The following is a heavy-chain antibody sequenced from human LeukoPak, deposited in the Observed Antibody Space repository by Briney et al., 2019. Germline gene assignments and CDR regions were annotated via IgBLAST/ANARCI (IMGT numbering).Heavy chain of an antibody. V-gene: IGHV1-69*13. CDR2: IIPIFGTA. Sequence: ASVKVSCKASGGTFSSYAISWVRQAPGQGLEWMGGIIPIFGTANYAQKFQGRVTITADESTSTAYMELSSPRSEDTAVYYCARGGYCSSTSCYLGFDYWGQGTLVTVSS. D-gene: IGHD2-2*03. CDR3: ARGGYCSSTSCYLGFDY. J-gene: IGHJ4*02. CDR1: GGTFSSYA.